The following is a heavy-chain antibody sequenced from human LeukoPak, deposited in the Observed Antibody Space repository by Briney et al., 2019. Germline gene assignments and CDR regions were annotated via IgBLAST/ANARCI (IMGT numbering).Heavy chain of an antibody. CDR3: VRSATVPDNYFDP. CDR1: GGSISGTSYY. CDR2: IYYSGST. Sequence: SETLSLTCTVSGGSISGTSYYWGVIRQPPGKGLEWIGSIYYSGSTNYNPSLKSRVTISVDTSKNQFSLKLNSMTAADTAVYYCVRSATVPDNYFDPWSQGVLVTVSS. D-gene: IGHD2-21*02. J-gene: IGHJ5*02. V-gene: IGHV4-39*01.